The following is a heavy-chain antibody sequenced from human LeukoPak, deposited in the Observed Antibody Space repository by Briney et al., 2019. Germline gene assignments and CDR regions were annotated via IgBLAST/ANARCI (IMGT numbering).Heavy chain of an antibody. CDR2: IHYSGST. J-gene: IGHJ4*02. CDR3: ARGGSSSSWPFYY. Sequence: SETLSLTCTVSGGSISSYYWSWIRQPPGKELEWIGYIHYSGSTNYNPSLKSRVAMSVDTSKNQFSLKLTSVTAADTAVYYCARGGSSSSWPFYYWGQGTLVTVSS. D-gene: IGHD6-13*01. CDR1: GGSISSYY. V-gene: IGHV4-59*01.